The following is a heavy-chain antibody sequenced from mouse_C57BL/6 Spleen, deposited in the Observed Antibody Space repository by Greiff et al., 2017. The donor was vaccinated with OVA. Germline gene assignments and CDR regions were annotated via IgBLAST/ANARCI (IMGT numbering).Heavy chain of an antibody. Sequence: EVQVVESEGGLVQPGSSMKLSCTASGFTFSDYYMAWVRQVPEKGLEWVANINYDGSSTYYLDSLKSRFIISRDNAKNILYLQMSSLKSEDTATYYCAREERGNWDAAWFAYWGQGTLVTVSA. CDR1: GFTFSDYY. V-gene: IGHV5-16*01. CDR3: AREERGNWDAAWFAY. J-gene: IGHJ3*01. D-gene: IGHD4-1*01. CDR2: INYDGSST.